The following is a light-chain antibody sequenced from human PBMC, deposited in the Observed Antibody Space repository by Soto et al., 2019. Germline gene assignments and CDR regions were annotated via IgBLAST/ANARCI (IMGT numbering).Light chain of an antibody. J-gene: IGKJ5*01. V-gene: IGKV1-33*01. CDR3: QQYDTLLPIT. CDR1: QDISKN. CDR2: DAS. Sequence: IQMTQSPSSLSASVGDRVTITCQASQDISKNLNWYQQKPGKAPKLLIYDASSLQTGVPSGFSGSGSATHFPFTISSLQPEDVATYYCQQYDTLLPITFGQGTRLEIK.